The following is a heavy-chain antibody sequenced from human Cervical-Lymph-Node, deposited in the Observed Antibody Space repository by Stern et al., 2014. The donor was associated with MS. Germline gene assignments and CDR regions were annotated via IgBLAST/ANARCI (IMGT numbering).Heavy chain of an antibody. J-gene: IGHJ4*02. CDR1: GGSISSYY. CDR2: IYYSGST. Sequence: QVQLQQSGPGLVKPSETLSLTCTVSGGSISSYYWSWIRQPPGKGLEWIGYIYYSGSTNYNPYLKSRFTISVDPSKNQFSLKLSSVTAADTAVYYCARSREVAAPFDYWGQGTLVTVSS. CDR3: ARSREVAAPFDY. D-gene: IGHD6-19*01. V-gene: IGHV4-59*01.